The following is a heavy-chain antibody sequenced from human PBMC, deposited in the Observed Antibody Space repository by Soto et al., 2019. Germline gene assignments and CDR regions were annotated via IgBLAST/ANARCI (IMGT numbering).Heavy chain of an antibody. CDR2: INHSGST. V-gene: IGHV4-34*01. CDR1: GGSFSGYY. D-gene: IGHD4-17*01. J-gene: IGHJ5*02. Sequence: SETLSLTCAVYGGSFSGYYWSWIRQPPGKGLEWIGEINHSGSTNYNPSLKSRVTISVDTSKNQFSLKLSSVTAADTAVYYCARAEFTTTVTQLNWFDPWGQGALVTVSS. CDR3: ARAEFTTTVTQLNWFDP.